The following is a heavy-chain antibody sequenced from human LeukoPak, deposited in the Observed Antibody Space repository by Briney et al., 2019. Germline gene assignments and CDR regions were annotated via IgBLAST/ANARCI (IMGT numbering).Heavy chain of an antibody. J-gene: IGHJ5*02. CDR1: GGSISSSSYY. V-gene: IGHV4-39*01. CDR2: IYYSGST. D-gene: IGHD6-19*01. Sequence: SETLSLACTVTGGSISSSSYYWGWIRQPPGKGLEWIGSIYYSGSTYYNPSLKSRVTISVDTSKNQFSLKLSSVTAADTAVYYCARSSKQWLRWVWRYWFDPWGQGTLVTVSS. CDR3: ARSSKQWLRWVWRYWFDP.